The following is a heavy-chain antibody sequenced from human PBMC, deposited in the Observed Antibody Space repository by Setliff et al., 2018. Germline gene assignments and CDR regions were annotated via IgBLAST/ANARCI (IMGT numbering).Heavy chain of an antibody. D-gene: IGHD6-19*01. V-gene: IGHV4-61*09. CDR3: ARASSGWYSAYYYYMDV. CDR2: INRRGST. J-gene: IGHJ6*03. Sequence: SETLSLTCTVSGGSVNSGYDNWNWLRQPAGKGLEWIGHINRRGSTNFSPSLKSRVTISLDTSKNQFSLNLTSVTAADTAVYYWARASSGWYSAYYYYMDVWGKGTTVTVSS. CDR1: GGSVNSGYDN.